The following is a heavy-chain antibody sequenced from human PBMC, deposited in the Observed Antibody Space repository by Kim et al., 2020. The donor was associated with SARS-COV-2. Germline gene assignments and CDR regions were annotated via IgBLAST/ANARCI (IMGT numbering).Heavy chain of an antibody. J-gene: IGHJ3*02. V-gene: IGHV4-34*01. D-gene: IGHD2-15*01. Sequence: SETLSLTCAVYGGSFSGYYWSWIRQPPGKGLEWIGEINHSGSTNYNPSLKSRVTISVDTSKNQFSLKLSSVTAADTAVYYCARDCSGGSCYVGVGAFDIWGQGTMVTVSS. CDR3: ARDCSGGSCYVGVGAFDI. CDR1: GGSFSGYY. CDR2: INHSGST.